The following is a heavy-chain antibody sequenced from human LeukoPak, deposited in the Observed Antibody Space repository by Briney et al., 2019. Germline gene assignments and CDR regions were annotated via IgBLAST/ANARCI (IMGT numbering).Heavy chain of an antibody. CDR3: ARDESGYSSSPALFVY. Sequence: SETLSLTCTVSGGSISSYYWSWIRQPPGKGLEWIGYIYYSGSTYYNPSLKSRVTISVDTSKNQCSLKLSSVTAADTAVYYCARDESGYSSSPALFVYWGQGTLVTVSS. CDR1: GGSISSYY. V-gene: IGHV4-59*01. D-gene: IGHD6-13*01. CDR2: IYYSGST. J-gene: IGHJ4*02.